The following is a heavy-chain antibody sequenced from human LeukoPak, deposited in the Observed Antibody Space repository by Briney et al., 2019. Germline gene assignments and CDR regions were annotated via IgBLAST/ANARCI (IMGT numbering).Heavy chain of an antibody. CDR1: GGTFSSYA. D-gene: IGHD3-3*01. V-gene: IGHV1-69*05. Sequence: ASVKVSCKASGGTFSSYAISWVRHAPGQGLEWMGRIIPIFGTANYAKKFQGRVTITTDESTSTAYMELSSLRSEDTAVYYCATEPTIYDSWSGSMYYFDYWGQGTMVTVSS. CDR3: ATEPTIYDSWSGSMYYFDY. CDR2: IIPIFGTA. J-gene: IGHJ4*02.